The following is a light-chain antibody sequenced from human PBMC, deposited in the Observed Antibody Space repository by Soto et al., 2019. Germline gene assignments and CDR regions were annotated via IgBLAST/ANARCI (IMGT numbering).Light chain of an antibody. CDR1: SPNIGTNY. CDR3: TTWDDSLSGPV. CDR2: RNN. V-gene: IGLV1-47*01. J-gene: IGLJ3*02. Sequence: QSVLTQPPSASGTPGQRVTISCSGSSPNIGTNYICWYQHLPGTAPKLLIYRNNQRPPGVPDRFSGSKSGTSAPLAISGLRSEDEADYYCTTWDDSLSGPVFGGGTKLTVL.